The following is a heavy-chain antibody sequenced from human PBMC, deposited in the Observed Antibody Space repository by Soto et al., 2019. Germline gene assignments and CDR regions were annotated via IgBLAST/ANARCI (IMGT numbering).Heavy chain of an antibody. CDR2: ISPFNGNT. Sequence: QVQLVQSGAEVKKPGASVKVSCKSSGYPFTHYGITWVRQAPGQGLEWMGWISPFNGNTNYGQTLQGRVTLTTDTPTSTFYMELRRLRSDDTAVYYCARDQSFDRSYYYGIDVWGQGTTVAVSS. D-gene: IGHD3-22*01. V-gene: IGHV1-18*01. J-gene: IGHJ6*02. CDR1: GYPFTHYG. CDR3: ARDQSFDRSYYYGIDV.